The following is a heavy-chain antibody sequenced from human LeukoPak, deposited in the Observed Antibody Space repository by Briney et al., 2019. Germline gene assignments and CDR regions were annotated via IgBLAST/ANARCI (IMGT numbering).Heavy chain of an antibody. CDR1: GFTFDDYA. J-gene: IGHJ4*02. Sequence: PGRFLRLSCAASGFTFDDYAMHWVRQAPGKGLEWVSGISWNSGSIGYADSVKGRFTISRDNAKNSLYLQMNSLRAEDTALYYCAKGDGVYCTNGVCYPDYWGQGTLVTVSS. V-gene: IGHV3-9*01. D-gene: IGHD2-8*01. CDR3: AKGDGVYCTNGVCYPDY. CDR2: ISWNSGSI.